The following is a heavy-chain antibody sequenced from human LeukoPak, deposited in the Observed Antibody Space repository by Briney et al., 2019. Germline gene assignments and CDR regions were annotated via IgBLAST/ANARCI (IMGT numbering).Heavy chain of an antibody. CDR1: GFTFTNAW. CDR2: IKSKNDGGTT. Sequence: PGGSLRLSCAASGFTFTNAWMSWVRQAPGKGLQWVGRIKSKNDGGTTDYAAPVRGRFTISRDDSKNTVSLQMNSLKTEDAAVYYCTTGAVAATGYWGQGTLVTVSS. D-gene: IGHD6-19*01. J-gene: IGHJ4*02. CDR3: TTGAVAATGY. V-gene: IGHV3-15*01.